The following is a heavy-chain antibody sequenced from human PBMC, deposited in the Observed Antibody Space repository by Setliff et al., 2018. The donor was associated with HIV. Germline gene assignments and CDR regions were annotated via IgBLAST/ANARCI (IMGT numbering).Heavy chain of an antibody. CDR1: GYTFTTYG. V-gene: IGHV1-18*04. Sequence: ASVKVSCKASGYTFTTYGVNWVRQAPGQGLELMGWINSYNGNTKFAQKFQGRVTMTTDTSTTTAFMELRSLKADDTGIYYCSRSGVPPYYYYGMDVWGQGTTVTVS. D-gene: IGHD3-10*01. CDR3: SRSGVPPYYYYGMDV. J-gene: IGHJ6*02. CDR2: INSYNGNT.